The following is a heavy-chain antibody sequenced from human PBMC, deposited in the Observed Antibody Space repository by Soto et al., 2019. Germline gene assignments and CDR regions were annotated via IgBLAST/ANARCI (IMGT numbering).Heavy chain of an antibody. V-gene: IGHV3-15*01. CDR3: AKSEWNDAFDI. CDR1: GFTFSNVW. J-gene: IGHJ3*02. CDR2: IKRKTDGETT. Sequence: EVQLVESGGGLVKPGGSLRLSCAASGFTFSNVWMTWIRQAPGKGLEWVGRIKRKTDGETTDYGAPVKGRFTVSRDDSKNTLYLQMNSLKTEDTGLYYCAKSEWNDAFDIWGHGTMVTVSS. D-gene: IGHD3-3*01.